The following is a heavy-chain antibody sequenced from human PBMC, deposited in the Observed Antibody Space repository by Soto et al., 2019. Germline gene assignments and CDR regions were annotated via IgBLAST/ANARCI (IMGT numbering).Heavy chain of an antibody. J-gene: IGHJ6*03. Sequence: GGSLRLSCAASGFTFDDYAMHWVRQAPGKGLEWVSGISWNSGSIDYADSVKGRFTISRDNAKNSLYLQMNSLRAEDTALYYCAKDGDMGQYYYDDMDVWGKGTTVTVSS. CDR1: GFTFDDYA. V-gene: IGHV3-9*01. CDR2: ISWNSGSI. D-gene: IGHD3-9*01. CDR3: AKDGDMGQYYYDDMDV.